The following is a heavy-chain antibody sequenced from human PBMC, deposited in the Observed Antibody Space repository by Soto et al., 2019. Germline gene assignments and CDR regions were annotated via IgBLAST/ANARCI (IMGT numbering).Heavy chain of an antibody. V-gene: IGHV1-69*12. CDR3: AREYCGGDCSSAWYFDL. Sequence: QVQMVQSGAEVKKPGSSVKVACKASGGTFSRYAISWVREAPGQGLEWMGGIIPIFGTANYAQKFQGRVTITADESTSTAYMELSSLRSEDTAVYYCAREYCGGDCSSAWYFDLWGRGTLVTVSS. D-gene: IGHD2-21*02. CDR1: GGTFSRYA. J-gene: IGHJ2*01. CDR2: IIPIFGTA.